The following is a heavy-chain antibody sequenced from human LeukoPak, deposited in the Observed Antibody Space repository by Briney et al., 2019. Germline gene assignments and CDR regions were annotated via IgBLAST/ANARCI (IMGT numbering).Heavy chain of an antibody. Sequence: GASVKVSCKASGYTFTSYYMHWVRQAPGQGLEWMGIINPSGGSTSYAQKFQGRVTMTRDTSTSTVYMELSSLRSEDTAVYYCARDLRPDSSGYYRPYYCYYYSMDVWGQGTTVTVSS. J-gene: IGHJ6*02. D-gene: IGHD3-22*01. CDR3: ARDLRPDSSGYYRPYYCYYYSMDV. CDR2: INPSGGST. CDR1: GYTFTSYY. V-gene: IGHV1-46*01.